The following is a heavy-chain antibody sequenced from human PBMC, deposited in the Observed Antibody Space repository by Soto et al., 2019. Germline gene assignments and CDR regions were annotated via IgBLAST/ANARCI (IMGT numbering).Heavy chain of an antibody. Sequence: SETLSLTCSVSNASITSSYWNWIRQPPGKGLEWIGFVYYTGTTKYNPSLKSRVTISVDMSKNQFSLKLTSVTTADTAFYFCARDFAGRGPFDPWGQGTLVTVSS. CDR2: VYYTGTT. CDR1: NASITSSY. V-gene: IGHV4-59*01. D-gene: IGHD3-10*01. CDR3: ARDFAGRGPFDP. J-gene: IGHJ5*01.